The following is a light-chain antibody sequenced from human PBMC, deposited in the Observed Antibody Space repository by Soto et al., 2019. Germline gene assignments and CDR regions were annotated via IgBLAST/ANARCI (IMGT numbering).Light chain of an antibody. J-gene: IGKJ5*01. CDR2: HAS. Sequence: IVLMQSPDTFSLSPVERATRSFRASRSLSSDYLAWYQQKPGQAPRLLFYHASRRATGTPDRFSGSGSGTDFTLTISRLEPEDFAVYYCQQYGSPPITFGQGTRLEIK. CDR1: RSLSSDY. CDR3: QQYGSPPIT. V-gene: IGKV3-20*01.